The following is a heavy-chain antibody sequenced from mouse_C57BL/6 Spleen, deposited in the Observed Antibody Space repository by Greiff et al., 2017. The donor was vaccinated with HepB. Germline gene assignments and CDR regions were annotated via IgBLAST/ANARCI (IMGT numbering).Heavy chain of an antibody. CDR3: ARGGSSGYDYYAMDY. J-gene: IGHJ4*01. CDR2: IYPGDGDT. V-gene: IGHV1-80*01. D-gene: IGHD3-2*02. CDR1: GYAFSSYW. Sequence: QVQLKQSGAELVKPGASVKISCKASGYAFSSYWMNWVKQRPGKGLEWIGQIYPGDGDTNYNGKFKGKATLTADKSSSTAYMQLSSLTSEDSAVYFCARGGSSGYDYYAMDYWGQGTSVTVSS.